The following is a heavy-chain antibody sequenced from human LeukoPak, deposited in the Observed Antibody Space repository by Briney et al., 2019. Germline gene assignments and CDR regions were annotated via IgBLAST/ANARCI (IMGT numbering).Heavy chain of an antibody. CDR1: GFTFSSYW. Sequence: GGSLRLSCAASGFTFSSYWMSWVRQAPGKGLEWVANIKQDGTEKYYVDSVKGRFTISRDNSKNTLHLQMNTLRAEDTALYYCARGQYCSSTSCYVIGAFDIWGQGTMVTVSS. CDR2: IKQDGTEK. CDR3: ARGQYCSSTSCYVIGAFDI. J-gene: IGHJ3*02. D-gene: IGHD2-2*01. V-gene: IGHV3-7*03.